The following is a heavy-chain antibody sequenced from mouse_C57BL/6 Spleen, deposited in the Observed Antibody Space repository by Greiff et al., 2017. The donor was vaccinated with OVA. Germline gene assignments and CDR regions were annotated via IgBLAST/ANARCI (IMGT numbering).Heavy chain of an antibody. D-gene: IGHD1-1*01. V-gene: IGHV2-9-1*01. CDR3: ARTTVVATPDFFDY. CDR1: GFSLTSYA. Sequence: VMLVESGPGLVAPSQSLSITCTVSGFSLTSYAISWVRQPPGKGLEWLGVIWTGGGTNYNSALKSRLSISKDNSKSQVFLKMNSLQTDDTARYYCARTTVVATPDFFDYWGQGTTLTVSS. J-gene: IGHJ2*01. CDR2: IWTGGGT.